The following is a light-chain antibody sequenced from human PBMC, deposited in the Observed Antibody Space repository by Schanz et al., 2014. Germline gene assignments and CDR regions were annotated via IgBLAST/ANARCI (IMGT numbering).Light chain of an antibody. Sequence: ETVLTQSPGTLSLSPGEGATLSCRASQSVSSSYLAWYQEKPGQAPRLLIYGAFDRATGIPDRFSGSASGTDFTLTISSLQPEDFAAYYCQQTYSIPWTFGQGTKVEIK. CDR2: GAF. CDR3: QQTYSIPWT. V-gene: IGKV3-20*01. CDR1: QSVSSSY. J-gene: IGKJ1*01.